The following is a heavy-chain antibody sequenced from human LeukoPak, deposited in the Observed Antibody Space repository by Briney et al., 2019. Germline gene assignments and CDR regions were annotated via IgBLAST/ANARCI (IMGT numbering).Heavy chain of an antibody. J-gene: IGHJ6*03. CDR1: GGSISSYY. CDR2: IYYSGST. CDR3: ARARGYIAAAGKFFYMDV. Sequence: SETLSLTCTVSGGSISSYYWSWIRQPPGKGLEWIGYIYYSGSTNYNPSLKSRVTISVDTSKNQFSLKLSSATAADTAVYYCARARGYIAAAGKFFYMDVWGKGTTVTVSS. D-gene: IGHD6-13*01. V-gene: IGHV4-59*01.